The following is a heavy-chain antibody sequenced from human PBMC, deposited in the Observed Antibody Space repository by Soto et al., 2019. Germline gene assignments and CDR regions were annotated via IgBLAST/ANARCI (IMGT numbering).Heavy chain of an antibody. D-gene: IGHD1-1*01. V-gene: IGHV1-18*04. CDR1: GFSFTSYG. CDR3: ARMGSGTVYEAFDI. Sequence: QAQLVQSGAEVKKPGASVKVSCKASGFSFTSYGFSWVRQAPGQGLELMGWISAYSGNAKYEEKIQDRVTMTTDTATSTVYMEVRRLRSDDTAVYYCARMGSGTVYEAFDIWGQGTMVTVSS. CDR2: ISAYSGNA. J-gene: IGHJ3*02.